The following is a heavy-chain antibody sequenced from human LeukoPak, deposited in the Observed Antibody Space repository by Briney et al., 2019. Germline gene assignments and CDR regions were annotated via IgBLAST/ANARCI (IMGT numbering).Heavy chain of an antibody. V-gene: IGHV3-49*04. Sequence: GGSLRLSCTASGFTFGDYAMSWVRQAPGKGLEWVGFIRSKAYGGTTEYAASVKGRFTISRDDSKSIAYLQMNSLKTEDTAVYYCTRDGGRYCSSTSCPLYPLDYYGMDVWGKGTTVTVSS. CDR1: GFTFGDYA. J-gene: IGHJ6*04. CDR2: IRSKAYGGTT. D-gene: IGHD2-2*01. CDR3: TRDGGRYCSSTSCPLYPLDYYGMDV.